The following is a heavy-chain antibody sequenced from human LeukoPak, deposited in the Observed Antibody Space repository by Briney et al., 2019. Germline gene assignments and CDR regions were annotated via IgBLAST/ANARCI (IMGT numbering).Heavy chain of an antibody. Sequence: PSETLSLTCTVSGSSVSSGSYYWSWIRQPPGKRLEWIGYIYYSGSTNYNPSLKSRVTISVDTSKNQFSLNLSSVTAADTAVYYCASIITVAGEDLYPNWYFDLWGRGTLVTVSS. CDR1: GSSVSSGSYY. CDR3: ASIITVAGEDLYPNWYFDL. CDR2: IYYSGST. J-gene: IGHJ2*01. V-gene: IGHV4-61*01. D-gene: IGHD6-19*01.